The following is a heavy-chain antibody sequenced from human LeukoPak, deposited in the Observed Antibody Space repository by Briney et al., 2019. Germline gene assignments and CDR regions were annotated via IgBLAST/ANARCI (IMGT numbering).Heavy chain of an antibody. J-gene: IGHJ4*02. CDR2: INTNTGNP. V-gene: IGHV7-4-1*01. Sequence: ASVKVSCKASGYTFTSYAMNWVRQAPGQGLEWMGWINTNTGNPTYAQGFTGRFVFSLDTSVSTAYLQIGSLKAEDTAVYYCARDGYCSGGSCSLDYWGQGTLVTVSS. D-gene: IGHD2-15*01. CDR3: ARDGYCSGGSCSLDY. CDR1: GYTFTSYA.